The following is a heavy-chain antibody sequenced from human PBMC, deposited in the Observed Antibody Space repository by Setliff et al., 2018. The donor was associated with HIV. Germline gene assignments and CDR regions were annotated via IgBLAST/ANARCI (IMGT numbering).Heavy chain of an antibody. CDR1: GYSISSVS. CDR2: IRSKAYGGTT. V-gene: IGHV3-49*02. D-gene: IGHD6-13*01. CDR3: TRDSSLDY. J-gene: IGHJ4*02. Sequence: LSLTCTVSGYSISSVSYWGWIRQPPGKGLEWVGFIRSKAYGGTTEYAASVKGRFTISRDDSKSIAYLQMNSLKTEDTAVYYCTRDSSLDYWGQGTLVTVSS.